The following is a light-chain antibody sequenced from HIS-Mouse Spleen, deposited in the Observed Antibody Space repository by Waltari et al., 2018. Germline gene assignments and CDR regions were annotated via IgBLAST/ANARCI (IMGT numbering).Light chain of an antibody. V-gene: IGLV2-14*01. CDR2: KVS. Sequence: QSALTQPASVSASPGQSITISCTVTSSDVGGHHYVPWYQQHPGKAPKPMIYKVSNRPSGVSNRFSGSKSGNTASLTISGLQAEDEADYYCSSYTSSSTLKVFGGGTKLTVL. CDR1: SSDVGGHHY. J-gene: IGLJ2*01. CDR3: SSYTSSSTLKV.